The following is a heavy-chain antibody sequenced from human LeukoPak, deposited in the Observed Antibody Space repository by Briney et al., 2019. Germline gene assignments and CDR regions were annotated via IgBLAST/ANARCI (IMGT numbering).Heavy chain of an antibody. D-gene: IGHD6-13*01. V-gene: IGHV4-59*01. CDR2: IYYSGST. CDR1: GGSISSYY. Sequence: SETLSLTCTVSGGSISSYYWSWIRQPPGKGLEWIGYIYYSGSTNYNPSLKSRVTISVDTSKNQFSLKLSSVTAADTAVYYCARGRYSSSWYYFDYWGQGTLVTVSS. J-gene: IGHJ4*02. CDR3: ARGRYSSSWYYFDY.